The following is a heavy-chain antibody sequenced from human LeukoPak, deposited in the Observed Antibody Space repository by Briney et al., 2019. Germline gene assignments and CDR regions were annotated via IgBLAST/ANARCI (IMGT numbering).Heavy chain of an antibody. V-gene: IGHV3-30*04. J-gene: IGHJ4*02. CDR3: ARGVRIAVAGNIDY. Sequence: GGSLRLSCAASGFTFSRYAMHWVRQGPGKGLEWVAAISYDGSNKKYADSVKGRFTISRDNSKNTLYLQMSSLRAEDTAVYYCARGVRIAVAGNIDYWGQGTLVTVSS. CDR2: ISYDGSNK. CDR1: GFTFSRYA. D-gene: IGHD6-19*01.